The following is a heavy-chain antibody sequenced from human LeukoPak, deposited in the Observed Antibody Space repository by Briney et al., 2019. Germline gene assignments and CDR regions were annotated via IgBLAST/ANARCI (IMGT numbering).Heavy chain of an antibody. V-gene: IGHV3-23*01. CDR2: ISGSGGST. J-gene: IGHJ1*01. CDR3: AKGVAVAARAEYFQH. D-gene: IGHD6-19*01. CDR1: GFTFGSYA. Sequence: GGSLRLSCAASGFTFGSYAMSWVRQAPGKGLEWVSAISGSGGSTYYADSVKGRFTISRDNSKNTLYLQMNSLRAEDTAVYYCAKGVAVAARAEYFQHWGQGTLVTVSS.